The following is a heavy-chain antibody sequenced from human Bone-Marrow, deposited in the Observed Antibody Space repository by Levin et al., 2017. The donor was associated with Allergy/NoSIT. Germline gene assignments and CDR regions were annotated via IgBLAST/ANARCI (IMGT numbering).Heavy chain of an antibody. CDR1: GFSLTSNGMC. J-gene: IGHJ3*02. D-gene: IGHD3-22*01. V-gene: IGHV2-70*13. CDR3: ARTYDTSGFYADGFDI. CDR2: IDWEDEK. Sequence: SGPTLVKPTQTLTLTCTFSGFSLTSNGMCVSWIRQPPGQAPEWLALIDWEDEKHYTASLKTRLNISQDTSNNQVVLTMTNMDPGDTATDYCARTYDTSGFYADGFDIWGRGTLVTVSS.